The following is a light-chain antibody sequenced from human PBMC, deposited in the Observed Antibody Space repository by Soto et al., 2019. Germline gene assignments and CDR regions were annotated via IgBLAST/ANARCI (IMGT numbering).Light chain of an antibody. CDR1: SSDVGGYNY. CDR3: SSYTSSSTVV. V-gene: IGLV2-14*01. Sequence: QYALTQPASVSGSPGQSITISCTGTSSDVGGYNYVSWYQQHPGKAPKLMIYDVSNRPSGVSNRFSVSKSGNTASLTISGLQAEDEADYYCSSYTSSSTVVFGGGTKVTVL. CDR2: DVS. J-gene: IGLJ2*01.